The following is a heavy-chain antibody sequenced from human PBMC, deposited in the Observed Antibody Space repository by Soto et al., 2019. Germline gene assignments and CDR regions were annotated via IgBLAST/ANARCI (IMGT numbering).Heavy chain of an antibody. J-gene: IGHJ6*02. CDR2: IYYSGNT. V-gene: IGHV4-30-4*01. CDR1: CGSISSGYYY. Sequence: SETLSLTCSVSCGSISSGYYYWSWIRQPPGKGLEWIGNIYYSGNTYYNPSLKSRLIISIDTSKNQFSLKVGYVTAADTAVYYCASSSLYGMGVWGQGTTVTVSS. CDR3: ASSSLYGMGV.